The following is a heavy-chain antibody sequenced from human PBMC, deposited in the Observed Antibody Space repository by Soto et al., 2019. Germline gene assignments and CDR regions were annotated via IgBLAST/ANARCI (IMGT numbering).Heavy chain of an antibody. D-gene: IGHD1-26*01. V-gene: IGHV1-46*04. CDR3: AKTLRGGSYTDRVFDL. CDR2: INPNIGST. CDR1: GFTFSRYY. Sequence: QVQLVQSGAEVKRPGASVKVSCKASGFTFSRYYIHWVRQAPGEGLEWMGMINPNIGSTWYAQNMKGRVTMTRDTSTITVDMELSSLRSDDTAIYYCAKTLRGGSYTDRVFDLWGQGTLVTGSS. J-gene: IGHJ4*02.